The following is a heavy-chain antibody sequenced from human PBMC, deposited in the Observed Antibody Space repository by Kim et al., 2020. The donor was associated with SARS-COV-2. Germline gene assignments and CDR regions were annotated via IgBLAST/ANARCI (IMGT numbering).Heavy chain of an antibody. D-gene: IGHD1-26*01. J-gene: IGHJ3*02. Sequence: ADSVKGRFTIARDNAKNSLYLQMNSLRAEDTALYYCARMSGSYCYYSVDIWGQGTMVTVSS. V-gene: IGHV3-20*03. CDR3: ARMSGSYCYYSVDI.